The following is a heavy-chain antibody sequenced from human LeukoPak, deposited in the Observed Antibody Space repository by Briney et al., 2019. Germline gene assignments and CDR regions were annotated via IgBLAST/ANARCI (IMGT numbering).Heavy chain of an antibody. CDR2: IYHSGST. CDR1: GYSISSGYY. D-gene: IGHD2-21*01. V-gene: IGHV4-38-2*01. J-gene: IGHJ3*02. Sequence: SETLSLTRAVSGYSISSGYYWGWIRQPPGKGLEWIGSIYHSGSTYYNPSLKSRVTISVDTSKNQFSLKLSSVTAADTAVYYCARCRSGSLWDAFDIWGQGTMVTVSS. CDR3: ARCRSGSLWDAFDI.